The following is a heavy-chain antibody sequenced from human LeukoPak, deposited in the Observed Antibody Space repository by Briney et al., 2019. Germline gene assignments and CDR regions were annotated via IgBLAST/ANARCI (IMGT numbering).Heavy chain of an antibody. CDR1: GFTFSSYG. D-gene: IGHD3-3*01. J-gene: IGHJ1*01. CDR3: AKGYYDFWSGYYPLRH. V-gene: IGHV3-30*02. Sequence: GGSLRLSCAASGFTFSSYGMHWVRQAPGKGLEWVAFIRYDGSNKYYADSVKGRFTISRDNSKNTLYLQMNSLRAEDTAVYYCAKGYYDFWSGYYPLRHWGQGALVTVSS. CDR2: IRYDGSNK.